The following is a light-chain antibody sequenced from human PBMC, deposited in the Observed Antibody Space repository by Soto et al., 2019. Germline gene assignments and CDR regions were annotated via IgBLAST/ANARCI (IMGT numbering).Light chain of an antibody. Sequence: DIQMTQSPSSLSASVGDRVTITCRASQSISSYLNWYQQKPGKAPKLLIYAASSLQSGVPSRFSGSGSGPDFTLTISSLQPEDFGTYYCQQSYSTPRTFGQGTKVPIK. CDR3: QQSYSTPRT. V-gene: IGKV1-39*01. J-gene: IGKJ1*01. CDR1: QSISSY. CDR2: AAS.